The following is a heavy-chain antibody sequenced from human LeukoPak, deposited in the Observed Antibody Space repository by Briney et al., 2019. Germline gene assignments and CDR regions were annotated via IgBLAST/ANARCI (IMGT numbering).Heavy chain of an antibody. D-gene: IGHD1-26*01. Sequence: SGGSLRLSCAAYGFTFSSYAMSWVRQAPGKGLEWVSAISGSGGSTHYADSVKGRFTISRDNSKNTLYLQMNSLRAEDTAVYYCAKDGYSGSYYRYYYYYMDVWGKGTTVTVSS. CDR1: GFTFSSYA. CDR3: AKDGYSGSYYRYYYYYMDV. CDR2: ISGSGGST. J-gene: IGHJ6*03. V-gene: IGHV3-23*01.